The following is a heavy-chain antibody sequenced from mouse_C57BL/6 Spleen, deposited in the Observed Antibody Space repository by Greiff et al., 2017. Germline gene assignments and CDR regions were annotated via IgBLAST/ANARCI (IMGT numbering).Heavy chain of an antibody. D-gene: IGHD1-1*01. CDR2: IYPGDGDT. J-gene: IGHJ4*01. Sequence: VQRVESGPELVKPGASVKISCKASGYAFSSSWMNWVKQRPGKGLEWIGRIYPGDGDTNYNGKFKGKATLTADKSSSTAYMQLSSLTSEDSAVYFCASTGAMDYWGQGTSVTVSS. CDR1: GYAFSSSW. V-gene: IGHV1-82*01. CDR3: ASTGAMDY.